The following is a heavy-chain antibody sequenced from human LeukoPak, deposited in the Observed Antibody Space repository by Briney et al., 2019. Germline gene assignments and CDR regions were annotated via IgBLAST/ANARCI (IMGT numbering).Heavy chain of an antibody. D-gene: IGHD1-26*01. CDR2: ITHNGDDS. Sequence: GGSLRLSCAASGFTFANYAMSWVRQAPGKGLEWISAITHNGDDSYHADSVKGRFTISRDNSKNTLNLQMNSLRVEDSAVYYCAKGSRASRPYYFDFWGQGTLVTVSS. CDR3: AKGSRASRPYYFDF. V-gene: IGHV3-23*01. CDR1: GFTFANYA. J-gene: IGHJ4*02.